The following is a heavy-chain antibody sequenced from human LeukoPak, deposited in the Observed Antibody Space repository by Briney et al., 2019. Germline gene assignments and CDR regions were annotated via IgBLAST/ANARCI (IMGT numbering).Heavy chain of an antibody. J-gene: IGHJ4*02. CDR3: ATGKDRSGYYYSLDY. D-gene: IGHD3-22*01. V-gene: IGHV1-69*13. CDR1: GYTFTDYY. CDR2: IIPIFGP. Sequence: GASVKVSCKASGYTFTDYYMHWVRQAPGQGLEWIGGIIPIFGPNYAQKFQGRATISADLATATAYMELSSLTSEDTSVYYCATGKDRSGYYYSLDYWGQGTLVAVSS.